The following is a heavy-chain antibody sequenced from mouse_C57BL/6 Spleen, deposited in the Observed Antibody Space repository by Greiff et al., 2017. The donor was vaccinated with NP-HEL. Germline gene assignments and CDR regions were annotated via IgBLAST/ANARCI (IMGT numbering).Heavy chain of an antibody. CDR3: ARGYGSSYGFFDY. Sequence: VQLKESGAELVKPGASVKLSCTASGFNIKDYYMHWVKQRTEQGLEWIGRIDPEDGETKYAPKFQGKATITADTSSNTAYLQLSSLTSEDTAVYYCARGYGSSYGFFDYWGQGTTLTVSS. V-gene: IGHV14-2*01. CDR1: GFNIKDYY. CDR2: IDPEDGET. D-gene: IGHD1-1*01. J-gene: IGHJ2*01.